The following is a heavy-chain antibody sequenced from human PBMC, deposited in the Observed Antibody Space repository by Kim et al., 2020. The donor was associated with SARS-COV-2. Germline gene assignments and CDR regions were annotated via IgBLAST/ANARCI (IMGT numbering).Heavy chain of an antibody. CDR1: GFTVSSNY. J-gene: IGHJ6*02. V-gene: IGHV3-53*01. Sequence: GGSLRLSCAASGFTVSSNYMSWVRQAPGKGLEWVSVIYSGGSTYYADSVKGRFTISRDNSKNTLYLQMNSLRAEDTAVYYCAREFGGHYYYGMDVWGQGTTVTVSS. CDR3: AREFGGHYYYGMDV. CDR2: IYSGGST. D-gene: IGHD3-10*01.